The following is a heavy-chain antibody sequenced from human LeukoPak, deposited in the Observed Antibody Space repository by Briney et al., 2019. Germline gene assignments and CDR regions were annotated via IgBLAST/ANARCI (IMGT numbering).Heavy chain of an antibody. Sequence: GGSLRLSCAASGFTFSSYAMHWVRQAPGKGLEWVSFIHYDGSNNYYADSVKGRFTISRDNSKNTLYLQMNTLRADDTAVYYCAKDHGSSDWYYFDYWGQGTLVTVSS. V-gene: IGHV3-30*02. CDR3: AKDHGSSDWYYFDY. CDR1: GFTFSSYA. J-gene: IGHJ4*02. D-gene: IGHD6-13*01. CDR2: IHYDGSNN.